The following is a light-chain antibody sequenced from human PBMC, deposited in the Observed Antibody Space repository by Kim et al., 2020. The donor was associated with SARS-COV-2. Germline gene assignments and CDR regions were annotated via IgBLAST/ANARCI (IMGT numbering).Light chain of an antibody. V-gene: IGLV2-11*01. CDR3: CSYAGSYNVV. CDR2: DVS. J-gene: IGLJ2*01. Sequence: GELVPISSTGTSSDVGSYKYVSWYQQHPGKAPKLMIYDVSKRPSGVPDRFSGSNAGNTASLTISGLQAEDEADYYCCSYAGSYNVVFGGGTKLTVL. CDR1: SSDVGSYKY.